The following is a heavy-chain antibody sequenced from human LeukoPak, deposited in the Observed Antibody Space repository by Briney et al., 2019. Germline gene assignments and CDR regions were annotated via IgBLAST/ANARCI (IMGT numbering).Heavy chain of an antibody. CDR2: ISYDGSNK. CDR1: GFTFSSYA. V-gene: IGHV3-30*04. CDR3: ARPLLIAAAGTRFPDY. J-gene: IGHJ4*02. Sequence: GGSLRLSCAASGFTFSSYAMHWVRQAPGEGLEWVAVISYDGSNKYYADSVKGRFTISRDNSKNTLYLQMNSLRAEDTAVYYCARPLLIAAAGTRFPDYWGQGTLVTVSS. D-gene: IGHD6-13*01.